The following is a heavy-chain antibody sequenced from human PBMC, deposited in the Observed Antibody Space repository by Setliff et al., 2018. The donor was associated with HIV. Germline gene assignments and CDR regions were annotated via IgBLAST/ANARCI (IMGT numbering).Heavy chain of an antibody. J-gene: IGHJ5*01. CDR2: ISHSGTT. CDR3: AREVLPVIGGRGWFDP. V-gene: IGHV4-34*09. D-gene: IGHD1-26*01. Sequence: SETLSLTCAVYGESLSGYYWSWIRQPPGKGLEWIGEISHSGTTYHNPSLKSRLTILVHTSKSYFSLSLTSVTAADAAVYFCAREVLPVIGGRGWFDPWGQGTLVTVSS. CDR1: GESLSGYY.